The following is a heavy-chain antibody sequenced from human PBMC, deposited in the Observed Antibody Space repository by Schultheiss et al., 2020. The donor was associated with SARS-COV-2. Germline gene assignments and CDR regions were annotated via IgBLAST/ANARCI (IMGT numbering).Heavy chain of an antibody. CDR3: AKARAATVTTPGVY. Sequence: GGSLRLSCAASGFTFSSYAMSWVRQAPGKGLEWVSAISAGGGTTSFADSVKGRFTISRDNSKNTLYLQMNSLRAEDTAVYYCAKARAATVTTPGVYWGQGTLVTVSS. CDR2: ISAGGGTT. D-gene: IGHD4-17*01. V-gene: IGHV3-23*01. CDR1: GFTFSSYA. J-gene: IGHJ4*02.